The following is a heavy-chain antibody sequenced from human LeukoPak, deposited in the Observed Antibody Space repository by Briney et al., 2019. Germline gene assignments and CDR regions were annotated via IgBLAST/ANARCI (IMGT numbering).Heavy chain of an antibody. Sequence: GGSLRLSCAASGFTFSNYAMTWVRQAPGKGLEWVSRINSDGSSTSYADSVKGRFTISRDNAKNTLYLQTNSLRAEDTAVYYCARGPGYYDSSGYYYYWGQGTLVTVPS. CDR1: GFTFSNYA. J-gene: IGHJ4*02. CDR2: INSDGSST. CDR3: ARGPGYYDSSGYYYY. D-gene: IGHD3-22*01. V-gene: IGHV3-74*01.